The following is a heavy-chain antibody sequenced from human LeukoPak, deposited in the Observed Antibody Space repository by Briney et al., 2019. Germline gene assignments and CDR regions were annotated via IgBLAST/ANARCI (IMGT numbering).Heavy chain of an antibody. V-gene: IGHV4-34*01. J-gene: IGHJ4*02. CDR1: GGSFSGYY. D-gene: IGHD4-17*01. CDR3: ARGTMTTVTY. CDR2: INHSGST. Sequence: PSETLSLTCAVYGGSFSGYYWSWIRQPPGKGLEWIGEINHSGSTNYNPSLKSRVTISVDTSKNQFSLKLSSVTAADTAVYYCARGTMTTVTYWGQGTLVTVSS.